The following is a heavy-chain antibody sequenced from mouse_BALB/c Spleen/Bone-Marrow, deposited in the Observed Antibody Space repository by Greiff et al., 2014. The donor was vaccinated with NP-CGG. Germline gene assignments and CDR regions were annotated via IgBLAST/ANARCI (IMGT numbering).Heavy chain of an antibody. CDR1: GFSLTSYG. Sequence: VQRVESGPGLVAPSQSLSITCTVSGFSLTSYGVHWVRQPPGKGLEWLGIIWAGGSTNYNSALMPRLSISKDNSKSQVFLKMNSLQTDDTAMYFCAIAYFGNYNYYFDYWGQGTTLTVSS. V-gene: IGHV2-9*02. D-gene: IGHD2-10*01. J-gene: IGHJ2*01. CDR3: AIAYFGNYNYYFDY. CDR2: IWAGGST.